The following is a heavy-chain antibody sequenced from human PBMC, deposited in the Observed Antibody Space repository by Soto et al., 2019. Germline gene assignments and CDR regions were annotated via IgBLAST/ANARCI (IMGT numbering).Heavy chain of an antibody. CDR1: GFTFSSYA. J-gene: IGHJ6*02. CDR3: ASEVKGVVTATQYYYYGMDV. D-gene: IGHD2-21*02. V-gene: IGHV3-30-3*01. CDR2: ISYDGSNK. Sequence: GGSLRLSCAASGFTFSSYAMHRVRQAPGKGLEWVAVISYDGSNKYYADSVKGRFTISRDNSKNTLYLQMNSLRAEDTAVYYCASEVKGVVTATQYYYYGMDVWGQGTTVTVSS.